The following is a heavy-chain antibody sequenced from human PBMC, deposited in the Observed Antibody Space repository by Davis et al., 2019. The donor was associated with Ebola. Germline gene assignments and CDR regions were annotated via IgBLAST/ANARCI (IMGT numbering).Heavy chain of an antibody. CDR3: AKVIAAAGGVFDY. Sequence: PGGSLRLSCAASGFTFSSYGMHWVRQAPGKGLEWVAVISYDGSNKYYADSVKGRFTISRDNSKNTLYLQMNSLRAEDTAVYYCAKVIAAAGGVFDYWGQGTLVTVSS. J-gene: IGHJ4*02. CDR1: GFTFSSYG. D-gene: IGHD6-13*01. V-gene: IGHV3-30*18. CDR2: ISYDGSNK.